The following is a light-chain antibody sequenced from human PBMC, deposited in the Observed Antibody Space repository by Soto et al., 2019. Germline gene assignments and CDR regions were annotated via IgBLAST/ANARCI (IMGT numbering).Light chain of an antibody. CDR3: MQGLQNLI. V-gene: IGKV2-28*01. J-gene: IGKJ5*01. CDR2: LGS. Sequence: DIVVTQSPLSLAVTPGEPASISCRSSHSLLHNNGYNYLDWYLQKPGQSPQLLIYLGSNRTPGAPDRFSGNGSGTDFTLKINRVEAEDAGVYYCMQGLQNLILGQGTRLEIK. CDR1: HSLLHNNGYNY.